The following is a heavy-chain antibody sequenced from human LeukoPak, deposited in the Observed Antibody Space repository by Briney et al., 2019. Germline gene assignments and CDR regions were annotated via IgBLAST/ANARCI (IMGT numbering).Heavy chain of an antibody. J-gene: IGHJ4*02. CDR2: IYPGDSDT. D-gene: IGHD3-9*01. CDR3: ARGGSYYDILTGYPSFDY. CDR1: GYSFTSYW. Sequence: GEPLKISCKGSGYSFTSYWIGWVRQMPGKGLEWMGIIYPGDSDTRYSPSFQGQVTISADKSISTAYLQWSSLKASDTAMYYCARGGSYYDILTGYPSFDYWGQGTLVTVSS. V-gene: IGHV5-51*01.